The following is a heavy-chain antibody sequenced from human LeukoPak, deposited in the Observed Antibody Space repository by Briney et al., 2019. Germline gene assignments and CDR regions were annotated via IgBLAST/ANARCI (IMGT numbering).Heavy chain of an antibody. J-gene: IGHJ4*02. V-gene: IGHV4-59*01. CDR2: IYYSGSA. D-gene: IGHD2-15*01. CDR3: ARGYVVVAANEGLGFDY. Sequence: SETLSLTCTVSGGSISSYYWSWIRQPRGKGLEWIGYIYYSGSANYNPSLKSRVTISVDTSKNQFSLKLSSVTAADTAVYYCARGYVVVAANEGLGFDYWGQGTLVTVSS. CDR1: GGSISSYY.